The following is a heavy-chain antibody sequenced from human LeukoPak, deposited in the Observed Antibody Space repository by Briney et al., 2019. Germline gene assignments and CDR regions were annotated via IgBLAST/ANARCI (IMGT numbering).Heavy chain of an antibody. CDR1: GFTFSSYS. D-gene: IGHD5-24*01. J-gene: IGHJ4*02. CDR2: ISSSSSYI. V-gene: IGHV3-21*01. CDR3: ARDLRDGYNPRPFDY. Sequence: PGGSLRLSCAASGFTFSSYSMNWVRQAPGKGLEWVSSISSSSSYIYYADSVKGRFTISRDNAKNSLYLQMNSLRAEDTAVYYCARDLRDGYNPRPFDYWGQGTLVTVSS.